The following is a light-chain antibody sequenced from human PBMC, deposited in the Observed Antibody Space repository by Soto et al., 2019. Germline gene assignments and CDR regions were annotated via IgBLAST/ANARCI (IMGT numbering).Light chain of an antibody. CDR1: QSVLYSSNNKNY. Sequence: DIVMTQSPDSLAVSLGERATINCKSSQSVLYSSNNKNYLAWYQQKPGQPPKLLIYWASARESGVPDRFTGSGSGTDFTLTISSVQAEDVATYYCQQYYHGLALTFGGGTKVELK. J-gene: IGKJ4*01. CDR3: QQYYHGLALT. V-gene: IGKV4-1*01. CDR2: WAS.